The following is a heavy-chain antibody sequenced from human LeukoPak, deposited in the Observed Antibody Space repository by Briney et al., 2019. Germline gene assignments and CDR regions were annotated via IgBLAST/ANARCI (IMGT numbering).Heavy chain of an antibody. Sequence: GGSLRLSCAASGFTISTYTMNWVRQAPGKGLEWVSYITSSSSTIYYADSVRGRFTISRDNAKNSLYLQMNSLRAEDTAVYYCAGSGSYYAHRNWLDPWGQGTLVTVSS. V-gene: IGHV3-48*04. CDR1: GFTISTYT. CDR2: ITSSSSTI. CDR3: AGSGSYYAHRNWLDP. J-gene: IGHJ5*02. D-gene: IGHD1-26*01.